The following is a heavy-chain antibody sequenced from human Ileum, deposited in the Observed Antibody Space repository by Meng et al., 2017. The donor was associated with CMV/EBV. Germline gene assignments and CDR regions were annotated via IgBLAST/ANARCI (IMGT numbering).Heavy chain of an antibody. CDR1: GFTFSSYA. CDR2: ISYDGSKK. V-gene: IGHV3-30-3*01. J-gene: IGHJ2*01. D-gene: IGHD3-10*01. CDR3: ARDGAFGSGDWYFDH. Sequence: GESLKISCAASGFTFSSYAMHWVRQAPGKGLEWVAVISYDGSKKYFADSVKGRFTISRDNSKNTLYLQMHRMRAEDTAVYYCARDGAFGSGDWYFDHWGRGTLVTVSS.